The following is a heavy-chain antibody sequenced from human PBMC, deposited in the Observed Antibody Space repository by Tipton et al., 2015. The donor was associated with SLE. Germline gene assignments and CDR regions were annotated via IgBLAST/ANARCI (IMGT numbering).Heavy chain of an antibody. D-gene: IGHD6-13*01. CDR1: RFSFSSYW. CDR2: INSEGTST. J-gene: IGHJ4*02. Sequence: SLRLSCAASRFSFSSYWMHWVRQAPGKGLVWVSLINSEGTSTRYADSVKGRFTISRDNARNTLYLQINSLRAEDTAVYYCARDIFSAAGRHYFDDWGRGTLVTVSS. V-gene: IGHV3-74*01. CDR3: ARDIFSAAGRHYFDD.